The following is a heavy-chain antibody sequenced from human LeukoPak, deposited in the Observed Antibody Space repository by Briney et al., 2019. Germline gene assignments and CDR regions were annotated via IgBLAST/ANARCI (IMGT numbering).Heavy chain of an antibody. CDR2: ILGSGGST. Sequence: PGGSLRLSCAASGFTFSNYAMSWVRQAPGKGLEWVSAILGSGGSTYYADSVKSRFTVSRDNSRSTLYLQMKSLRAEDTALYYCAKWGDYDVLTGYYVPDYWGQGTRVTVSS. CDR1: GFTFSNYA. V-gene: IGHV3-23*01. J-gene: IGHJ4*02. CDR3: AKWGDYDVLTGYYVPDY. D-gene: IGHD3-9*01.